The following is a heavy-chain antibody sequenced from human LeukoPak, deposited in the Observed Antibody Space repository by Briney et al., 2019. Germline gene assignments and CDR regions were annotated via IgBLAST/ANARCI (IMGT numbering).Heavy chain of an antibody. J-gene: IGHJ6*03. CDR2: IYYSGST. D-gene: IGHD2-2*01. CDR3: AREVSGVVVPAANYYYYMDV. V-gene: IGHV4-30-4*08. Sequence: SQTLSLTCTVSGGSISSGDYYWSWIRQPPGTDLEWIGYIYYSGSTYYNPSLKSRVTISVDTSKNQFSLKLSSVTAADTAVYYCAREVSGVVVPAANYYYYMDVWGKGATVTVSS. CDR1: GGSISSGDYY.